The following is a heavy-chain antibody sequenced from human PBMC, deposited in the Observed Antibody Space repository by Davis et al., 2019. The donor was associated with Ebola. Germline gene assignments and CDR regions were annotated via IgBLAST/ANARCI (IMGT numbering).Heavy chain of an antibody. D-gene: IGHD2-15*01. Sequence: MPGGSLRLSCAVYGGSFSGYYWSWIRQPPGKGLEWIGEINHSESTNYNPSLKSRVTISVDTSKNQFSLKLSSVTAADTAVYYCARDTGWVGGGWFDPWGQGTLVTVSS. CDR3: ARDTGWVGGGWFDP. CDR1: GGSFSGYY. V-gene: IGHV4-34*01. J-gene: IGHJ5*02. CDR2: INHSEST.